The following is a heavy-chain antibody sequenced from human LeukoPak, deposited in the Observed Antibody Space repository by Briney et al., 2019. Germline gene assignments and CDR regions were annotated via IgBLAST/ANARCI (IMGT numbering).Heavy chain of an antibody. CDR1: GGSISSSSYY. CDR2: IYYSGST. J-gene: IGHJ4*02. CDR3: ARTRLSSSWTLAIFDY. Sequence: SETLSLTCTVSGGSISSSSYYWGWIRQPPGKGMEWHGSIYYSGSTYYNPSLKSRVTISVDTSKNQFSLKLSSVTAADTAVYYCARTRLSSSWTLAIFDYWGQGTLVTVSS. D-gene: IGHD6-13*01. V-gene: IGHV4-39*01.